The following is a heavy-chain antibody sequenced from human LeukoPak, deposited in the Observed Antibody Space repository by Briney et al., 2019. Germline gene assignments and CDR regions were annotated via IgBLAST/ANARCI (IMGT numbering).Heavy chain of an antibody. CDR3: AANRRYYYDSSEPDY. J-gene: IGHJ4*02. CDR1: GFTFSSYW. D-gene: IGHD3-22*01. V-gene: IGHV3-53*01. CDR2: IYSGGST. Sequence: QTGGSLRLSCAASGFTFSSYWMHWVRQAPGKGLEWVSVIYSGGSTYYADSVKGRFTISRDNSKNTLYLQMNSLRAEDTAVYYCAANRRYYYDSSEPDYWGQGTLVTVSS.